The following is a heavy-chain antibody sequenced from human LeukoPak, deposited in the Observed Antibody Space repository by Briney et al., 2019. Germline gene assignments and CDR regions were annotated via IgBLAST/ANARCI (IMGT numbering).Heavy chain of an antibody. CDR1: GYSFTSYW. V-gene: IGHV5-10-1*01. J-gene: IGHJ4*02. Sequence: GEYPKISCKGSGYSFTSYWIGWVRQMPGKGLEWMGRIDHSYSYTNYSPSFQGHVTISADKSISTAYLQWSSLKASDTAMYYCARSPRSGSYQTFDYWGQGTLVTVS. CDR2: IDHSYSYT. CDR3: ARSPRSGSYQTFDY. D-gene: IGHD3-10*01.